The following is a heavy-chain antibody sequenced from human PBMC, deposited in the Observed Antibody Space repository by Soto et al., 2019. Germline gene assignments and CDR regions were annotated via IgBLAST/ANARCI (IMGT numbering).Heavy chain of an antibody. Sequence: EVQLVESGGGLVQPGGSLRLSCTASRFSVTDSEMHWVRQTPEKGLEWVSGVDRGGGAAFYADSVKGRFTHSRDTAKNSLDLQMSGLRVEDTAVYYCARGWVDGLHFDTWGQGTLVTVSS. D-gene: IGHD5-12*01. V-gene: IGHV3-48*03. J-gene: IGHJ4*02. CDR2: VDRGGGAA. CDR1: RFSVTDSE. CDR3: ARGWVDGLHFDT.